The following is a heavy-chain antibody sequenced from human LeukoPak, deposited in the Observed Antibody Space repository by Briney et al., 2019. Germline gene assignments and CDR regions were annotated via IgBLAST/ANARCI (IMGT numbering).Heavy chain of an antibody. V-gene: IGHV1-18*01. CDR3: ARTVSGYSWGVWFDP. CDR2: INTYNGNT. J-gene: IGHJ5*02. D-gene: IGHD3-22*01. Sequence: ASVKVSCKASSYTFTSYGISWVRQAPGQGLEWMEWINTYNGNTNYAQNLQGRVTMATDTSTSTAYMELMSLRSDDTAVYYCARTVSGYSWGVWFDPWGQGTLVTVSS. CDR1: SYTFTSYG.